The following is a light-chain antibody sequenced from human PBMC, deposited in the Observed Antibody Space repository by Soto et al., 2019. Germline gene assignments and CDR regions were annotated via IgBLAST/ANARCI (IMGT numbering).Light chain of an antibody. CDR2: DNN. CDR3: ATWDGSLPAEV. Sequence: QSVLTQPPSVSVAPGRKVTISCSGSSSNIGNNYVSWYQQLPGTAPKLLIYDNNKRPSGIPDRFSGSKSGTSGTLDITGLQTGDEADYYCATWDGSLPAEVFGGGTKLTVL. J-gene: IGLJ2*01. V-gene: IGLV1-51*01. CDR1: SSNIGNNY.